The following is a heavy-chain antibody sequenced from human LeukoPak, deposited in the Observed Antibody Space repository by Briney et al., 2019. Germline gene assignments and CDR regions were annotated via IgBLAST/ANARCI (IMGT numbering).Heavy chain of an antibody. J-gene: IGHJ4*02. CDR3: TGYISGFPC. D-gene: IGHD5-18*01. CDR1: GFTVTSNY. CDR2: IYSGHTT. Sequence: SGGSLRLSCAASGFTVTSNYMTWVRQAPGKGLEWVSIIYSGHTTHYADSVKGRFTISTDNSKNTLYLQMNSLRAEDTAVYYCTGYISGFPCWGQGTLDTVSS. V-gene: IGHV3-53*01.